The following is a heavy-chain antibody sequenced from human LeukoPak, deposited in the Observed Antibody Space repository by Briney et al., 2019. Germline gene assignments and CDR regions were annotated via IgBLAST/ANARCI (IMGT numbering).Heavy chain of an antibody. Sequence: PGGSLRLSCAASGFTFSRFGMHWVRQAPGKGLEWVTAIWFDGSNKYYRDSVKGRFTISRDNSRNTLYLQMSSLRAEDTAVYYCAKERDNLGSYDYWGQGTLVTVSS. CDR2: IWFDGSNK. V-gene: IGHV3-33*03. CDR1: GFTFSRFG. D-gene: IGHD1-26*01. CDR3: AKERDNLGSYDY. J-gene: IGHJ4*02.